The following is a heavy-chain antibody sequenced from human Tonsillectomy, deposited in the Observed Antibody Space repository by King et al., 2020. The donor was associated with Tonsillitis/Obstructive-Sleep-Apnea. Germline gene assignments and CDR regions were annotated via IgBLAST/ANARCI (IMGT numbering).Heavy chain of an antibody. CDR3: ARDSMSHYYDSSGYYTFDY. CDR1: GYTFTTYG. Sequence: QLVQSGAEVKKPGASVKVSCKASGYTFTTYGISWVRQAPGQGLEWMGWISAYNGDTNHAQKLQGRVTMTTDTSTSTAYMEGRSLRSDDTAVYYCARDSMSHYYDSSGYYTFDYWGQGTLVTVSS. CDR2: ISAYNGDT. V-gene: IGHV1-18*01. J-gene: IGHJ4*02. D-gene: IGHD3-22*01.